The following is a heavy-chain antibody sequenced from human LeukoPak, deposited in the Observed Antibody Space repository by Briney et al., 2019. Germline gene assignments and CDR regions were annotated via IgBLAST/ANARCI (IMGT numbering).Heavy chain of an antibody. V-gene: IGHV3-30*18. Sequence: PGRSLRLSCAASGFTFSSYGMHWVRQAPGKGLEWVAVISYDGSNKYYADSVKGRFTISRDNSKNTLYLQMNSLRAEDTAVYYCAKIGSGGPHDYYYYYMDVWGKGTTVTVSS. CDR3: AKIGSGGPHDYYYYYMDV. J-gene: IGHJ6*03. CDR1: GFTFSSYG. D-gene: IGHD2-15*01. CDR2: ISYDGSNK.